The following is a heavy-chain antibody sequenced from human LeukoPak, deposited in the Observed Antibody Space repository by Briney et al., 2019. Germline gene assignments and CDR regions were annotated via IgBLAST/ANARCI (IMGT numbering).Heavy chain of an antibody. CDR2: IYHSGST. CDR1: GYSISSGYY. V-gene: IGHV4-38-2*02. Sequence: SETLSLTCTVSGYSISSGYYWGWIRQPPGKGLEWIGSIYHSGSTYYNPSLKSRVTISVDTSKNQFSLKLSSVTAADTAVYYCARDRPHYYYMDVWGKGTTVTVSS. J-gene: IGHJ6*03. CDR3: ARDRPHYYYMDV.